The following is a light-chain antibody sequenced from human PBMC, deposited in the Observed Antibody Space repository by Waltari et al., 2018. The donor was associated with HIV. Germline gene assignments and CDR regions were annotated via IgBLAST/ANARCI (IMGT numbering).Light chain of an antibody. J-gene: IGLJ2*01. Sequence: QSVLTQPPSVSGAPGQRVTISCTGSRSNIGAIYDVHWYQQLPGAAPKLLIYDTNTRPSGVPDRVSGSKSGTSASLAIAGLQADDEAVYYCQTFETSLSGFVVFGGGTKLTVL. CDR3: QTFETSLSGFVV. CDR2: DTN. CDR1: RSNIGAIYD. V-gene: IGLV1-40*01.